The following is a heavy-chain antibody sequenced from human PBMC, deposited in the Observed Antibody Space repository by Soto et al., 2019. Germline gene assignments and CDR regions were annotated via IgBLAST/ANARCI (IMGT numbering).Heavy chain of an antibody. V-gene: IGHV3-30-3*01. CDR2: ISYDENKR. CDR3: ARAMDTAMASKDNWFDP. J-gene: IGHJ5*02. CDR1: GFSLRNYD. Sequence: QVQLVESGGGVVQPGRSLRLSCAASGFSLRNYDMHWVRQAPGKGLEWVAVISYDENKRYYTDSVKGRFTISRDNSKNKXYLQVNSLRAEDTAVYYCARAMDTAMASKDNWFDPWGQGTLVTVSS. D-gene: IGHD5-18*01.